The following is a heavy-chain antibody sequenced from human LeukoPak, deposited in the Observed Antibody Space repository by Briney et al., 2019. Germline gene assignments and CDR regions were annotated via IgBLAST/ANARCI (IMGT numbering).Heavy chain of an antibody. J-gene: IGHJ4*02. D-gene: IGHD1-26*01. CDR2: INAGNGNT. CDR3: ATDRIVGATTTPSLFDY. Sequence: ASVKVSCKASGYTFTSYAMHWVRQAPGQRLEWMGWINAGNGNTKYSQKFQGRVTITRDTSTDTAYMELSSLRSEDTAVYYCATDRIVGATTTPSLFDYWGQGTLVTVSS. CDR1: GYTFTSYA. V-gene: IGHV1-3*01.